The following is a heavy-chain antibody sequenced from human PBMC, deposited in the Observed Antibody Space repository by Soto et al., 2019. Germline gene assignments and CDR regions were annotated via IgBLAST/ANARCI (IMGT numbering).Heavy chain of an antibody. V-gene: IGHV5-51*01. J-gene: IGHJ6*02. CDR1: GYSFTSYW. D-gene: IGHD1-26*01. CDR3: SRPKGTGGWYYGMDG. Sequence: GESLKISWKGSGYSFTSYWLAWVRQMPGKGLECMGIIYPGDSETRYSPSFQGQVTISVDKSISTAYLQWSSLKASDTAMYYCSRPKGTGGWYYGMDGWGQGTTVTVSS. CDR2: IYPGDSET.